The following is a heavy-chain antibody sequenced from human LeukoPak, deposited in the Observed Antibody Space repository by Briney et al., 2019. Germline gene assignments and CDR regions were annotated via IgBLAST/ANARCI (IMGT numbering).Heavy chain of an antibody. CDR2: IKEDGSVK. Sequence: GGSLRLSCAASGFTFSSFWMIWVRQAPGKGLEWVANIKEDGSVKNYVDSVKGRFTTSRDNAKNSLFLQMNSLRAEDTAVYYCARERYGNYNWGQGTLVTVSS. CDR3: ARERYGNYN. V-gene: IGHV3-7*03. CDR1: GFTFSSFW. D-gene: IGHD4-11*01. J-gene: IGHJ4*02.